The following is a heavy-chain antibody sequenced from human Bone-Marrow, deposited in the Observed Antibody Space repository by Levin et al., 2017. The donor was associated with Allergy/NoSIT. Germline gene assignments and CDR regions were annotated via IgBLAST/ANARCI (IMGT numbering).Heavy chain of an antibody. CDR2: LSFDGNNE. Sequence: GGSLRLSCAASGFTFSHYAMHWVRQTPGKGLEWVAGLSFDGNNEYYADSVKGRVAISRDNSRHTLYLLINSLRADDTAMYYCAKSSRGELSDFFDYWGQGMLVIVSS. CDR1: GFTFSHYA. J-gene: IGHJ4*02. D-gene: IGHD3-16*02. V-gene: IGHV3-30*18. CDR3: AKSSRGELSDFFDY.